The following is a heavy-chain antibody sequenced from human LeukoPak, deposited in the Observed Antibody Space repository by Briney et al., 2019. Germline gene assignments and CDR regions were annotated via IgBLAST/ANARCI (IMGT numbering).Heavy chain of an antibody. J-gene: IGHJ4*02. D-gene: IGHD5-18*01. CDR3: ARGYGYGPRVFDY. V-gene: IGHV4-59*01. CDR1: GGSISSYY. Sequence: PSETLSLTCAVSGGSISSYYWSWIRQPPGKGLEWIGYIYYSGSTNYNPSLKSRVTISVDTSKNQFSLKLSSVTAADTAVYYCARGYGYGPRVFDYWGQGTLVTVSS. CDR2: IYYSGST.